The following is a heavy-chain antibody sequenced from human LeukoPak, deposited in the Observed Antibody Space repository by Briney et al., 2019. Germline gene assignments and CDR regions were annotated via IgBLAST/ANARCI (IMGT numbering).Heavy chain of an antibody. CDR1: GFTFSSYA. CDR3: AKVVAVAGVFDY. J-gene: IGHJ4*02. Sequence: PGRSLRLSCAASGFTFSSYAMHWVRQAPGKGLEWVAVISYDGSNKYYADSVKGRFTISRDNSKNTLYLRMNSLRAEDTAIYYCAKVVAVAGVFDYWGQGILVTVSS. V-gene: IGHV3-30*04. D-gene: IGHD6-19*01. CDR2: ISYDGSNK.